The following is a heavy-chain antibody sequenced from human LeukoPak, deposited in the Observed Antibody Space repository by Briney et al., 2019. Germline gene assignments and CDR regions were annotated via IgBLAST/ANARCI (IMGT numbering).Heavy chain of an antibody. V-gene: IGHV3-53*01. D-gene: IGHD4-17*01. CDR3: ARDLPDYGDYYYYYGMDV. J-gene: IGHJ6*02. CDR2: IYSGGST. Sequence: PGGSLRLSCAASGFTVSSNYMSWVRQAPGKGLEWVSVIYSGGSTYYADSVKGRFTISRDNSKNTLYLQMNSLRAEDTAVYYCARDLPDYGDYYYYYGMDVWGQGTTVTVSS. CDR1: GFTVSSNY.